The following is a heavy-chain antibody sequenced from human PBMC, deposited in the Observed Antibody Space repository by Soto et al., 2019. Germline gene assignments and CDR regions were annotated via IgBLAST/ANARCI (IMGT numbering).Heavy chain of an antibody. Sequence: EVQLLESGGGLVQPGGSLRLSCAASGFTFSSYDISWVRQAPGKGLEWVSTITGSGGSTYYANSVKGRFTISRDNSKNTRYLQMNSLRAEDTAVYYCARQRFGEPNDYWGQGTLVTVSS. CDR1: GFTFSSYD. V-gene: IGHV3-23*01. J-gene: IGHJ4*02. D-gene: IGHD3-10*01. CDR2: ITGSGGST. CDR3: ARQRFGEPNDY.